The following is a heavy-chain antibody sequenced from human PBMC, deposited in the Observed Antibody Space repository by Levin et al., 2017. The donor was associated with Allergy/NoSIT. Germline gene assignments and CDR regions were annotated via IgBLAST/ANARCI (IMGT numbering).Heavy chain of an antibody. CDR3: ARGRGSGWYFAYFDY. J-gene: IGHJ4*02. CDR2: INHSGST. V-gene: IGHV4-34*01. Sequence: SQTLSLTCAVYGGSFSGYYWSWIRQPPGKGLEWIGEINHSGSTNYNPSLKSRVTISVDTSKNQFSLKLSSVTAADTAVYYCARGRGSGWYFAYFDYWGQGTLVTASS. D-gene: IGHD6-19*01. CDR1: GGSFSGYY.